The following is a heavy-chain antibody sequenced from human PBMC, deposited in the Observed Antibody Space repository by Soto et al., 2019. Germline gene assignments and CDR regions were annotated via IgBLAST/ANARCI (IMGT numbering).Heavy chain of an antibody. CDR3: ARSSVDTAMDFDY. J-gene: IGHJ4*02. Sequence: ASVKVSCKASGGTLSSYAISWVRQAPGQGLEWMGGIIPIFGTANYAQKFQGRVTITADESTSTAYMELSSLRSEDTAVYYCARSSVDTAMDFDYWGQGTLVTVSS. CDR1: GGTLSSYA. D-gene: IGHD5-18*01. CDR2: IIPIFGTA. V-gene: IGHV1-69*13.